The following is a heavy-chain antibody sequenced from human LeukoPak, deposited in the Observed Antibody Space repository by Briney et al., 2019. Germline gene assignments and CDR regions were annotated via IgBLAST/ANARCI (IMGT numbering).Heavy chain of an antibody. CDR1: GGSISSSSYY. V-gene: IGHV4-61*05. CDR3: ARARYDAFDI. CDR2: IYYSGST. J-gene: IGHJ3*02. Sequence: PSETLSLTCTVSGGSISSSSYYWGWIRQPPGKGLEWIGYIYYSGSTNYNPSLKSRVTISVDTSKNQFSLKLSSVTAADTAVYYCARARYDAFDIWGQGTMVTVSS.